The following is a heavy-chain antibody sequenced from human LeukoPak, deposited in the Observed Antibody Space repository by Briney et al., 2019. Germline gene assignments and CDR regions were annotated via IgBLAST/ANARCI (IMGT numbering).Heavy chain of an antibody. Sequence: GGSLRLSCAASGFTVSSNYMSWVRQAPGKGLEWVSVIYSGGSTYYADSVKGRFTISRDNSKNTLYLQMNSLRAEDTAVYYCARPRIAAAGTNYYYGMDVWGQETTVTVSS. CDR2: IYSGGST. CDR3: ARPRIAAAGTNYYYGMDV. D-gene: IGHD6-13*01. J-gene: IGHJ6*02. V-gene: IGHV3-66*02. CDR1: GFTVSSNY.